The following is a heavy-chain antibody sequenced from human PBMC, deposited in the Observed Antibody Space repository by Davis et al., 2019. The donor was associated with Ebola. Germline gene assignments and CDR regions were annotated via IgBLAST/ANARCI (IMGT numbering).Heavy chain of an antibody. D-gene: IGHD3-22*01. Sequence: MPSETLSLTCAVYGGSFSGYYWSWIRQSPGKGLEWIGEIIDSGNANYNPSLKSRVTVSVDTSKNQFSLMMRSLTAADTAVYYCARFSSGYYGRSYYYYGMDVWGQGTTVTVSS. CDR3: ARFSSGYYGRSYYYYGMDV. CDR2: IIDSGNA. V-gene: IGHV4-34*12. J-gene: IGHJ6*02. CDR1: GGSFSGYY.